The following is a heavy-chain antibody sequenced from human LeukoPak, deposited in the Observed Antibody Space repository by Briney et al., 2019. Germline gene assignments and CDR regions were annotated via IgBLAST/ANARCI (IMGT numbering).Heavy chain of an antibody. J-gene: IGHJ6*02. CDR1: GFTFSTYE. Sequence: GGSLRLSCAASGFTFSTYEMNWVRQAPGKRLEWVSYIRSSGSAIYYADSVKGRFTISRDNAKNSLYLQMNSLRAEDTAVYYCARDRGDGYGMDVWGQGTTVTVSS. CDR3: ARDRGDGYGMDV. CDR2: IRSSGSAI. V-gene: IGHV3-48*03. D-gene: IGHD3-10*01.